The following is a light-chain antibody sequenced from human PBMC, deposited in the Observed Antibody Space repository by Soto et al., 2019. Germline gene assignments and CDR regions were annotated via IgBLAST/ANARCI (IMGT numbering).Light chain of an antibody. Sequence: IQIIHSPSSLSASVGDRVTITCQAIQNINNYLNCYQQKPGRAPKLLIYDASNLEAGVPSRFRGSGSGTDFTFTISRLQPEDLATYYCQKYENLPTFGQGTRLEIK. CDR2: DAS. CDR1: QNINNY. CDR3: QKYENLPT. V-gene: IGKV1-33*01. J-gene: IGKJ5*01.